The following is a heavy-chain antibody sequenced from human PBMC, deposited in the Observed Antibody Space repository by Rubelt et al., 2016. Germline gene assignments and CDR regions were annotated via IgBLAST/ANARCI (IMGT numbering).Heavy chain of an antibody. CDR1: SGSISSRSNY. D-gene: IGHD6-6*01. J-gene: IGHJ5*02. Sequence: QLQLQESGPGLVKPSETLSLTCTVSSGSISSRSNYWGWIRQPPGKGLEWIGSIYYSGSTYYNPSLESRVTISVDTSKNQFSLKLSSVTAADTAVYYCARAAPGYSSSGFDPWGQGTLVTVSS. V-gene: IGHV4-39*07. CDR2: IYYSGST. CDR3: ARAAPGYSSSGFDP.